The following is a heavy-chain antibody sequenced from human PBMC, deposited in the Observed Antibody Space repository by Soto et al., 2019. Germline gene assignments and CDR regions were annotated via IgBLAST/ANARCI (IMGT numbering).Heavy chain of an antibody. V-gene: IGHV4-4*07. CDR1: GASISGFY. Sequence: SETLSLTCTVSGASISGFYWSWIRKSAGKGLEWIGRIYATGTTDYNPSLESRVMMSVDTSKKQFSLKLRSVTAADTAVYYCVRDGTKTLRDWFDPWGQGISVTVSS. D-gene: IGHD1-1*01. J-gene: IGHJ5*02. CDR3: VRDGTKTLRDWFDP. CDR2: IYATGTT.